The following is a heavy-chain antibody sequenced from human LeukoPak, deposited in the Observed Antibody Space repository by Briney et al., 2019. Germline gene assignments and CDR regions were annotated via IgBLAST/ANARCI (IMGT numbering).Heavy chain of an antibody. CDR2: IIPIFGTA. V-gene: IGHV1-69*01. CDR3: ARDRYCSSTSCYYYFDY. CDR1: GGTFSSYA. J-gene: IGHJ4*02. D-gene: IGHD2-2*01. Sequence: GSSVKVSCKXSGGTFSSYAISWVRQTPGQGLEWMGGIIPIFGTANYAQKFQGRVTITADESTSTAYMELSSLRSEDTAVYYCARDRYCSSTSCYYYFDYWGQGTLVTVSS.